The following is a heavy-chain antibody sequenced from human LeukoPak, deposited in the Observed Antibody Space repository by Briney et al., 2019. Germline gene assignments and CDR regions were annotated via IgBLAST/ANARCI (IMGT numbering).Heavy chain of an antibody. J-gene: IGHJ4*02. CDR3: ARPLTTRDGYWGPFDY. V-gene: IGHV4-39*01. D-gene: IGHD5-24*01. CDR2: IYYSVTT. CDR1: LGSISSSSYY. Sequence: SEALSLTCTVSLGSISSSSYYWGCIRQPPGKGLGWIGSIYYSVTTTYHPSIKSRVTISVDTSKNQVSLKLTSVTAADTAVYYCARPLTTRDGYWGPFDYPGQGALVTVSS.